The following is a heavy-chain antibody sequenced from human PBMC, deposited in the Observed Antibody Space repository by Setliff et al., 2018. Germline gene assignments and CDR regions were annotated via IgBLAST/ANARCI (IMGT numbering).Heavy chain of an antibody. CDR3: ARDGGANGGNSAFDY. Sequence: SETLSLTCAVSGYSISSGYYWGWIRQPPGKGLEWIGSIYHSGSTYYNPSLKSRVTISVDTSKNQLSLKLSSVTAADTAVYYCARDGGANGGNSAFDYWGQGTLVTVSS. V-gene: IGHV4-38-2*02. CDR2: IYHSGST. D-gene: IGHD2-21*02. J-gene: IGHJ4*02. CDR1: GYSISSGYY.